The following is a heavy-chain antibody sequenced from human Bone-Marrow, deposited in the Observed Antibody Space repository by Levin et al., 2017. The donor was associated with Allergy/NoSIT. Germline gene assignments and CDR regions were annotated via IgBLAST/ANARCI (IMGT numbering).Heavy chain of an antibody. Sequence: SCAASGFTFSSYAMHWVRQAPGKGLVWVSRINSDGSSTTYADSVKGRFTISRDIANNTLYLQMNSLRPEDTAVYYCARDPRTSLDYWGQGTLVTVSS. V-gene: IGHV3-74*03. D-gene: IGHD1-14*01. CDR2: INSDGSST. J-gene: IGHJ4*02. CDR3: ARDPRTSLDY. CDR1: GFTFSSYA.